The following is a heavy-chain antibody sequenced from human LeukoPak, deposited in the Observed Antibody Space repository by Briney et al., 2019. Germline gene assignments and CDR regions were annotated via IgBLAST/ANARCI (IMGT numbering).Heavy chain of an antibody. CDR2: ISYDGSNK. CDR3: ARATAVTGDYYYYGMDV. D-gene: IGHD4-11*01. Sequence: GGFLRLSCAASGFTFRSYAMHWVRQAPGKGLEWVAVISYDGSNKYYADSVKGRFTISRDNAKNSLYLQMNSLRAEDTAVYYCARATAVTGDYYYYGMDVWGQGTTVTVSS. CDR1: GFTFRSYA. V-gene: IGHV3-30-3*01. J-gene: IGHJ6*02.